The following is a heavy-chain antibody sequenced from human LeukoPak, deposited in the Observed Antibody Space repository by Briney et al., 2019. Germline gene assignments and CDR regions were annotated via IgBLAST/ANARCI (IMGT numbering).Heavy chain of an antibody. CDR2: INHRGST. J-gene: IGHJ4*02. CDR3: AREGGTPESHYYGSGRYYSDFIGY. Sequence: SETLSLTCAVYGGSFSGYYWSWIRQPPGKGLEWIGEINHRGSTNYNPSLKSRVTISVDTSKNQFSLKLSSVTAADTAVYYCAREGGTPESHYYGSGRYYSDFIGYWGQGTLVTVSS. CDR1: GGSFSGYY. V-gene: IGHV4-34*01. D-gene: IGHD3-10*01.